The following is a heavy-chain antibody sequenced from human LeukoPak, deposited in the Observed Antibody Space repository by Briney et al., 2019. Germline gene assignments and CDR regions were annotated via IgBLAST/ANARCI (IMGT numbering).Heavy chain of an antibody. CDR2: IYTSGST. CDR1: GGSITSASYY. Sequence: PSQSLSLTCTLYGGSITSASYYLSWIRQPAGKGLEWIGRIYTSGSTNYNPSLKSRVTISVDTSKNQFSLKLSSVTAADTAVYYCARDKGNGMDVWGQGTTVTVSS. CDR3: ARDKGNGMDV. J-gene: IGHJ6*02. V-gene: IGHV4-61*02.